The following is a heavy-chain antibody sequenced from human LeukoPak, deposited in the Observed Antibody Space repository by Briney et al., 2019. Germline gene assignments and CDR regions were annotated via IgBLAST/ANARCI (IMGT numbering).Heavy chain of an antibody. CDR1: GFTFSNYN. J-gene: IGHJ4*02. CDR2: ISGSGGST. D-gene: IGHD3-16*01. CDR3: AKDDDYVWGRFEY. V-gene: IGHV3-23*01. Sequence: GGSLRLSCAASGFTFSNYNMNWVRQAPGKGLEWVSTISGSGGSTYYADSVKGRFTISRDNSKNTVYLQMNSLRAEDTAVYYCAKDDDYVWGRFEYWGQGTLVTVSS.